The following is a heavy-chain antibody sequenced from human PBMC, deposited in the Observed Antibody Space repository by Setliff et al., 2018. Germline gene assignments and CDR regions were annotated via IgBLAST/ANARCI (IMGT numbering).Heavy chain of an antibody. CDR3: VRDRTAYSYGLDV. CDR2: IYHNGNT. D-gene: IGHD5-18*01. V-gene: IGHV4-59*01. J-gene: IGHJ6*02. Sequence: NPSETLSLTCTVSGGSISPYFWSWIRQPPGKGLEWTGYIYHNGNTNFNPSLKTRVTMSVDTSKNQFALNLRSVTAADTAVYYCVRDRTAYSYGLDVWGQGTTVTVSS. CDR1: GGSISPYF.